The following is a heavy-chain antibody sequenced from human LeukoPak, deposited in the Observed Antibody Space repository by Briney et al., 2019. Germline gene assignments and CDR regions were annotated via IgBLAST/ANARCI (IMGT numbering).Heavy chain of an antibody. J-gene: IGHJ4*02. CDR3: ARAGFDYGIYY. D-gene: IGHD3-16*01. V-gene: IGHV4-59*01. Sequence: SETLSLTCTVSGGSISSYYWSWIRQPPGKGLERIGYIYYSGSTNYNPSLKSRVTISVDTSKNQFSLKLSSVTAADTAVYYCARAGFDYGIYYWGQGTLVTVSS. CDR2: IYYSGST. CDR1: GGSISSYY.